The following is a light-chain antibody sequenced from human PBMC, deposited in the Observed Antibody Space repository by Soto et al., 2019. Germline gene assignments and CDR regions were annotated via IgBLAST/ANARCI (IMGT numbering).Light chain of an antibody. Sequence: DIVMTQSPLSLSVTPGEPASISCRSSQSLLQSNGYNYLDWYLQKPGQSPQLLIYLGSNRASGVPDRFSGSRSGTDFTLKISRVEAEDVGTYYCMQALQTPWTFGQGTNVEIK. V-gene: IGKV2-28*01. CDR1: QSLLQSNGYNY. CDR3: MQALQTPWT. CDR2: LGS. J-gene: IGKJ1*01.